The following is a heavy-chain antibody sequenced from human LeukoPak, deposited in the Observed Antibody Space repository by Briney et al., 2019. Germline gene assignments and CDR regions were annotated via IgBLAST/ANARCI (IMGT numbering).Heavy chain of an antibody. D-gene: IGHD4-17*01. J-gene: IGHJ4*02. Sequence: GGSLRLSRAASGFTFSSYSMNWVRQAPGKGLEWVSSISSSSSYIYYADSVKGRFTISRDNAKNSLYLQMNSLRAEDTAVYYCARGEGYDYGDYFDYWGQGTLVTVSS. CDR3: ARGEGYDYGDYFDY. V-gene: IGHV3-21*01. CDR2: ISSSSSYI. CDR1: GFTFSSYS.